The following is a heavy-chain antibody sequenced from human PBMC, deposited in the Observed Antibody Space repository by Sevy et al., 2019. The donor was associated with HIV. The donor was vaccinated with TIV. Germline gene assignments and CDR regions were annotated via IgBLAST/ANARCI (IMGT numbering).Heavy chain of an antibody. CDR1: GFTFSSYA. D-gene: IGHD2-21*02. Sequence: GGSLRLSCSASGFTFSSYALLWVPQAPGKGLEWVSLISYDGRNKYYSDSVKGRFAISRDESKTTLFLQMESLRTEDTAIYYCARVGVSYCTDDCYHRFDYWGRGTLVTVSS. CDR2: ISYDGRNK. J-gene: IGHJ4*02. V-gene: IGHV3-30*09. CDR3: ARVGVSYCTDDCYHRFDY.